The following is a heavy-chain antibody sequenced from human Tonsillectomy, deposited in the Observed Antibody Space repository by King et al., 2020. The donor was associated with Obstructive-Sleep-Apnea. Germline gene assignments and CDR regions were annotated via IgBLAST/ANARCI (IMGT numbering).Heavy chain of an antibody. D-gene: IGHD5-12*01. CDR2: INSDGSIS. J-gene: IGHJ5*02. CDR3: TRDTVGGYSP. CDR1: GFTFSRYW. V-gene: IGHV3-74*01. Sequence: VQLVESGGGLVQPGGSLRLSCAASGFTFSRYWMHWVRQAPGKGLVWVSRINSDGSISNYADAVKGRFTISRDNAKNTLYLQMNSLRAEDTAVYYCTRDTVGGYSPWGQGTLVTVSS.